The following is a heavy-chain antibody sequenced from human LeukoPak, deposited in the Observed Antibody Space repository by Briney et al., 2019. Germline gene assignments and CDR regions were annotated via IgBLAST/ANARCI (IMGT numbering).Heavy chain of an antibody. J-gene: IGHJ6*03. CDR1: GYTFTSHG. CDR3: ARGRLVRGVILPYYMDV. D-gene: IGHD3-10*01. V-gene: IGHV1-18*01. CDR2: ISTYNGNT. Sequence: ASVKVSCKASGYTFTSHGISWVRQAPGQGLEWMGWISTYNGNTNYAQKLQGRVTMTTDTSTSTAYMELRSLRSDDTAVYYCARGRLVRGVILPYYMDVWGKGTTVTVSS.